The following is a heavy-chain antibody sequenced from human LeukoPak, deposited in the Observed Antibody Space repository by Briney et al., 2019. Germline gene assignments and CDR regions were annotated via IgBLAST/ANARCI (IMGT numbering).Heavy chain of an antibody. D-gene: IGHD3-16*02. CDR3: ARHSQWGVIPWTFDI. CDR1: GYSIRSDYY. V-gene: IGHV4-38-2*01. Sequence: SETLSLTCGVSGYSIRSDYYWGWIRQPPGKGLGWIGTIFHSGSTYYNPSLKSRVTMSLDTSKNQSSLKLSSVTAADTAVYYCARHSQWGVIPWTFDIWGQGTIVTVSS. CDR2: IFHSGST. J-gene: IGHJ3*02.